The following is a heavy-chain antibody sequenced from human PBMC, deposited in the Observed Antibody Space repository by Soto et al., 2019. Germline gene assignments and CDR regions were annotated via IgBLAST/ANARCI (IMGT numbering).Heavy chain of an antibody. CDR2: IRSKANSYAT. CDR3: ARVSFTSMVMVYFDY. Sequence: GGSLRLSCAASGFTFSGSAMHWVRQASGKGLEWVGRIRSKANSYATAYAASVKGRFTISRDDSKNTAYLQVNSLRAEDTAIYFCARVSFTSMVMVYFDYWGQGTLVTVSS. V-gene: IGHV3-73*01. J-gene: IGHJ4*02. CDR1: GFTFSGSA. D-gene: IGHD5-18*01.